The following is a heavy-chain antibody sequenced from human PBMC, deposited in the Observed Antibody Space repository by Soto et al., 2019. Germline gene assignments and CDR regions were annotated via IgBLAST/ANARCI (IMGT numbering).Heavy chain of an antibody. CDR2: INPTSEYT. CDR3: ARVKGYSSGWSHYYYYGMDV. J-gene: IGHJ6*02. D-gene: IGHD6-19*01. V-gene: IGHV1-8*01. CDR1: GYTFTSYD. Sequence: ASVKVSCKASGYTFTSYDINWVRQAPGQGLEWVGWINPTSEYTAHAQKFQGRVTLTREISTATAYMELSSLTSEDTAVYYCARVKGYSSGWSHYYYYGMDVWGQGTTVTVSS.